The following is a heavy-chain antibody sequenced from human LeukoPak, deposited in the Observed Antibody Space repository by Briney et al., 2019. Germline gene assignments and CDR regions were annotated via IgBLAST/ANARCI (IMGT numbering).Heavy chain of an antibody. D-gene: IGHD3-22*01. CDR2: IIPIFGTA. Sequence: SVKVSCKASGGTFSSYAISWVRQAPGQGLEWMGGIIPIFGTANYAQKFQGRVTITTDESTSTAYMELSSLRSEDTAVYYCARDRAWGYYDSSGYDYWGQGTLVTVSS. V-gene: IGHV1-69*05. CDR3: ARDRAWGYYDSSGYDY. CDR1: GGTFSSYA. J-gene: IGHJ4*02.